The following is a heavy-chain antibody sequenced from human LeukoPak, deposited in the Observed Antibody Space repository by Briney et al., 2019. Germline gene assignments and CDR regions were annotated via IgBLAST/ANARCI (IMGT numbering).Heavy chain of an antibody. Sequence: GGSLRPTCAASGFTVGNNYMNWVRQAPGKGLEWVSLIFSHGETSYADSVKGRFTISRDNSKNTLYLQMNGLRVEDTAVYYCARDPPAVSINTYAWGQGTLVTVSS. J-gene: IGHJ4*02. CDR3: ARDPPAVSINTYA. D-gene: IGHD2-8*01. CDR2: IFSHGET. V-gene: IGHV3-66*01. CDR1: GFTVGNNY.